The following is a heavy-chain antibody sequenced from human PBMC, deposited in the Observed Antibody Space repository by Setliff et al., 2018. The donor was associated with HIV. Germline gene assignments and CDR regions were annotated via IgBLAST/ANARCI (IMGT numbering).Heavy chain of an antibody. CDR1: GYSISSGYY. CDR3: ARLSDSSSGCDGSFDF. D-gene: IGHD6-19*01. CDR2: MHHSGST. J-gene: IGHJ4*01. V-gene: IGHV4-38-2*01. Sequence: SETLSLTCVVSGYSISSGYYWGWIRQPPGEGLEGIGNMHHSGSTYYNPSLKSRVTMSVDTSKNQFSLKLTSVTAADTAVYYCARLSDSSSGCDGSFDFWGQGTLVTVSS.